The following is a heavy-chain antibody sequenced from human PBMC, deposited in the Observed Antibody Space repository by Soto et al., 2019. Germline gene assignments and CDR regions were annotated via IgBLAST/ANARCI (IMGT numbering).Heavy chain of an antibody. J-gene: IGHJ5*02. CDR1: GYTFTSYG. D-gene: IGHD3-9*01. V-gene: IGHV1-18*01. CDR2: ISAYNGNT. Sequence: ASVKVSCKASGYTFTSYGISWVRQAPGQGLEWMGWISAYNGNTNYAQKLQGRVTMTTDTSTSTAYMELRSLRSDDTAVYYCARGGHSYSDILTGHPVRLDPWGQGTLVTVSS. CDR3: ARGGHSYSDILTGHPVRLDP.